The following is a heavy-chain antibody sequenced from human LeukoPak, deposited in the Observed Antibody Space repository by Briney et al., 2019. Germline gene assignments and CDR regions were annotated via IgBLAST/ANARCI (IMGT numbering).Heavy chain of an antibody. CDR1: GFAFSRSW. J-gene: IGHJ5*02. Sequence: GGSLRLSCVASGFAFSRSWMSWVRQAPGKGLEWVGNIQPDGSEQYPVDSVKGRLTISRDNSRNSLFLQMSSLRVEDTAVYYCASQSFARFDPWGQGTLVTVSS. CDR3: ASQSFARFDP. V-gene: IGHV3-7*01. D-gene: IGHD3-16*01. CDR2: IQPDGSEQ.